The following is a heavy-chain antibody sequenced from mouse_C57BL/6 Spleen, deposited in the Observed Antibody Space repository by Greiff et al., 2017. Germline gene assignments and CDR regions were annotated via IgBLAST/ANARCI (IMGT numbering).Heavy chain of an antibody. Sequence: VQLQQSGPELVKPGASVKISCKASGYAFSSSWMNWVKQRPGKGLEWIGRIYPGDGDTNYNGKFKGKATLTADKSSSTAYMQLSSLTSEDSAVYFCARSSSITTVVADYWGQGTTLTVSS. CDR3: ARSSSITTVVADY. CDR2: IYPGDGDT. V-gene: IGHV1-82*01. CDR1: GYAFSSSW. J-gene: IGHJ2*01. D-gene: IGHD1-1*01.